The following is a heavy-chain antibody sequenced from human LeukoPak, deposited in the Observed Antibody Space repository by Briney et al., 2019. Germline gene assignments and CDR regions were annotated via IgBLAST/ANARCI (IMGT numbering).Heavy chain of an antibody. CDR1: GGSITSSSYF. CDR2: IYYSGST. D-gene: IGHD5-12*01. CDR3: ASALTIQWIDY. Sequence: PSETLSLTCTVSGGSITSSSYFWGWIRQPPGKGLEWIGTIYYSGSTYYNPSLKSRVTISVDTSKNQFSLRLSSVTAADTAVYYCASALTIQWIDYWGQGTLVTVSS. J-gene: IGHJ4*02. V-gene: IGHV4-39*01.